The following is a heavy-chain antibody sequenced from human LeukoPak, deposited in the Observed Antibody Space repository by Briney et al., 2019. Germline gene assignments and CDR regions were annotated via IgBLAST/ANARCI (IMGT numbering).Heavy chain of an antibody. D-gene: IGHD3-16*01. Sequence: GGSLRLSCAASGFTFSSYAMSWVCQAPGKGLEWVSAISGSGGSTYYADSVKGRFTISRDNSKNTLYLQMNSLRAEDTAVYYCAKALDSLGGINYFDYWGQGTLVTVSS. J-gene: IGHJ4*02. V-gene: IGHV3-23*01. CDR3: AKALDSLGGINYFDY. CDR1: GFTFSSYA. CDR2: ISGSGGST.